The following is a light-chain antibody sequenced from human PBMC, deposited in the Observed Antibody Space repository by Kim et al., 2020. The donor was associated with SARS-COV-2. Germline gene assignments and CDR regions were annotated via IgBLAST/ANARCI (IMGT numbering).Light chain of an antibody. CDR2: GAS. CDR1: QSILSSSNNKNY. CDR3: LQYYSAPLT. J-gene: IGKJ4*01. Sequence: DIVMTQSPDSLAVSLGERATVNCKSSQSILSSSNNKNYLAWYQQKPGQPPKLLIYGASTRESGVPDRFSGSGSGTDFTLTISSLQAEDVAVYYCLQYYSAPLTFGGGTKVDIK. V-gene: IGKV4-1*01.